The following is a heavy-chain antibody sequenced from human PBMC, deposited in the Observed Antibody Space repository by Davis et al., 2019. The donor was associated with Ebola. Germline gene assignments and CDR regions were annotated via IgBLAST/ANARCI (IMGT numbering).Heavy chain of an antibody. CDR1: GGSINTYY. Sequence: MPSETLSLTCTVSGGSINTYYWSWIRQPPGKGLECIGYIYYRGSTNYNPSLKSRVTISVDTSKNQFSLKLRSVTAADAAVYFCARPGVKVTGSVGAMDVWGHGTTVTVSS. V-gene: IGHV4-59*12. CDR3: ARPGVKVTGSVGAMDV. J-gene: IGHJ6*02. D-gene: IGHD2-21*02. CDR2: IYYRGST.